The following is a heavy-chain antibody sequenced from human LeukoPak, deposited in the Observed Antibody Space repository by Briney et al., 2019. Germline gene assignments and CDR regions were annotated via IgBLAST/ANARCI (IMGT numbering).Heavy chain of an antibody. CDR2: ISSSSSYI. Sequence: GRSLRLSCAASGLTFSSYSMNWVRQAPGKRLEWVSSISSSSSYIYYADSVKGRFTISRDNAKNSLYLQMNSLRAEDTAVYYCARVGASMIDAFDIWGQGTMVTVSS. CDR1: GLTFSSYS. D-gene: IGHD3-22*01. J-gene: IGHJ3*02. CDR3: ARVGASMIDAFDI. V-gene: IGHV3-21*01.